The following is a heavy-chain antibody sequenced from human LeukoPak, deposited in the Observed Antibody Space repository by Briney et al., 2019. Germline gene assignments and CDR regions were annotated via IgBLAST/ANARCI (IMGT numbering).Heavy chain of an antibody. CDR1: GFTFSSYA. D-gene: IGHD3-3*01. CDR2: ISYDGSNR. Sequence: GGSLRLSCAASGFTFSSYAMHWVRQAPGKGLEWVAVISYDGSNRYYADSVKGRFTISRDNSKNTLYLQMNSLRAEDTAVYYCARDRTYYDFWSGYQTQGWFDPWGQGTLVTVSS. CDR3: ARDRTYYDFWSGYQTQGWFDP. J-gene: IGHJ5*02. V-gene: IGHV3-30*04.